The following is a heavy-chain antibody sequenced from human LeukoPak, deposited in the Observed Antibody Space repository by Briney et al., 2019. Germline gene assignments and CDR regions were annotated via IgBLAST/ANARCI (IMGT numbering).Heavy chain of an antibody. D-gene: IGHD6-19*01. J-gene: IGHJ4*02. Sequence: GGSLRLSCAASGFTFDDYAMHWVRQAPGKGLEWVSGISWNSGSIGYADSVKGRFTISRDNAKNSLYLQMNSLRAEDTAVYYCARVVRVGYSSGWYPWDYWGQGTLVTVSS. CDR2: ISWNSGSI. CDR3: ARVVRVGYSSGWYPWDY. V-gene: IGHV3-9*01. CDR1: GFTFDDYA.